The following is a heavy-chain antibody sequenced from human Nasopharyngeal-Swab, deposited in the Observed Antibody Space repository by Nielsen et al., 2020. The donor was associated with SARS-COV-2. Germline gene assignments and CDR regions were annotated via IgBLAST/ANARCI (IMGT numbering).Heavy chain of an antibody. Sequence: GGSLRLSCAASGFTFSGSAMHWVRQASGKGLEWVGRIRSEANSYATAYAASVKGRFTISRDDSKNTAYLQMNSLKTEDTAVYYCTSSIAAAGSRYYYYYMDVWGKGTTVTVSS. D-gene: IGHD6-13*01. CDR3: TSSIAAAGSRYYYYYMDV. CDR1: GFTFSGSA. J-gene: IGHJ6*03. V-gene: IGHV3-73*01. CDR2: IRSEANSYAT.